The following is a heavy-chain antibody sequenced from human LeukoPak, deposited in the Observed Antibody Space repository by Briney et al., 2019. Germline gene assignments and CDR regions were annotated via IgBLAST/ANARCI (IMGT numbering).Heavy chain of an antibody. CDR2: MNPNSGNT. CDR3: ARVQSGRLSEKLGCLFASYYTYYYMDV. V-gene: IGHV1-8*01. J-gene: IGHJ6*03. CDR1: GYTFPSYD. D-gene: IGHD3-3*01. Sequence: ASVKVSCKASGYTFPSYDINWVRQATGQGLEWMGWMNPNSGNTGYAQQFQGRVTMTRNTSISTAYMALRSLRSEDTAVYFWARVQSGRLSEKLGCLFASYYTYYYMDVWGRGTTVTVSS.